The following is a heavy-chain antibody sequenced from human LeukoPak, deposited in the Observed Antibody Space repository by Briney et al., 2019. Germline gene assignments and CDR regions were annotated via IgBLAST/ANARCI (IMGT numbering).Heavy chain of an antibody. J-gene: IGHJ4*02. D-gene: IGHD3-10*01. CDR1: GYTFTGYY. CDR3: ARGYYGSGFPRY. V-gene: IGHV1-2*02. Sequence: ASVKVSCKASGYTFTGYYMHWVRQAPGQGLEWMGWINPYNGGTNYAQKFQGRVTMTRDTSTSTAYMELRRLRSDDTAVYYCARGYYGSGFPRYWGQGTLVTVSS. CDR2: INPYNGGT.